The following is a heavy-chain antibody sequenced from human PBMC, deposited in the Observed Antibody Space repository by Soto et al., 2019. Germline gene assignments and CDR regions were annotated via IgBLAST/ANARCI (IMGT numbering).Heavy chain of an antibody. V-gene: IGHV3-30*18. Sequence: GGSLRLSCAASGFTFSSYGMHWVRQAPGKGLEWVAVISYDGSNKYYADSVKGRFTISRDNSKNTLYLQMNSLRAEDTAVYYCAKDKKDYYDSSGYYYGDDAFDIWGQGTMVTVSS. CDR3: AKDKKDYYDSSGYYYGDDAFDI. CDR2: ISYDGSNK. D-gene: IGHD3-22*01. CDR1: GFTFSSYG. J-gene: IGHJ3*02.